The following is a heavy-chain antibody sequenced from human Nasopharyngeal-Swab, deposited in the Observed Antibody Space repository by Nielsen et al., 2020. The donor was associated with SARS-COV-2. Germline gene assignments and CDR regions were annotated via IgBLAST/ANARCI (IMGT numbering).Heavy chain of an antibody. Sequence: RQAPGKGLVWIGSIYYSGSTYYNPSLKSRVTISVDTSKNQFSLKLSSVTAADTAVYYCARHGDPSRMPSYSTYYYYGMDVWGQGTTVTVSS. D-gene: IGHD2-21*01. V-gene: IGHV4-39*01. CDR2: IYYSGST. CDR3: ARHGDPSRMPSYSTYYYYGMDV. J-gene: IGHJ6*02.